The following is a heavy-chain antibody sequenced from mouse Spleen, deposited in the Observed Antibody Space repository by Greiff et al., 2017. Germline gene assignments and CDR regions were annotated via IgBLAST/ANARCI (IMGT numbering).Heavy chain of an antibody. CDR1: GYTFTSYW. D-gene: IGHD4-1*01. CDR2: IYPGSGST. CDR3: TLTGVDY. V-gene: IGHV1S22*01. Sequence: LQQPGSELVRPGASVKLSCKASGYTFTSYWMHWVKQRPGQGLEWIGKIYPGSGSTNYDEKFKSKATLTVDTSSSTAYMQLSSLTSEDSAVYYCTLTGVDYWGQGTTLTVSS. J-gene: IGHJ2*01.